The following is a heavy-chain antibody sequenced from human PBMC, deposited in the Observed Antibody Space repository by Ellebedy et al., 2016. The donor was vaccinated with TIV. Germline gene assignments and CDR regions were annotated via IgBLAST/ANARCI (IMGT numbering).Heavy chain of an antibody. J-gene: IGHJ1*01. CDR1: GYSFTGYH. CDR3: ARGTKSSSSA. CDR2: INPNNGGT. D-gene: IGHD6-6*01. V-gene: IGHV1-2*02. Sequence: ASVKVSXXASGYSFTGYHLHWVRQAPGQGLEWMGWINPNNGGTRYAQKFQGRVTMTRDTPISTAYLELSSLTSDDTAVYFCARGTKSSSSAWGQGTLVTVSS.